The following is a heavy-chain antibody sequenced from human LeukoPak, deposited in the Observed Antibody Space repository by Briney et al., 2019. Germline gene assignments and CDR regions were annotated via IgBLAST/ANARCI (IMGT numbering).Heavy chain of an antibody. CDR3: ARVTELVLRAFDI. Sequence: GASVKVSCKASGYTFTSYGISWVRQAPGQGLEWMGWISAYNGNTNYAQKLQGRVTMTTDTSTSTACMELRSLRSDDTAVYYCARVTELVLRAFDIWGQGTMVTVSS. V-gene: IGHV1-18*01. CDR1: GYTFTSYG. D-gene: IGHD6-13*01. CDR2: ISAYNGNT. J-gene: IGHJ3*02.